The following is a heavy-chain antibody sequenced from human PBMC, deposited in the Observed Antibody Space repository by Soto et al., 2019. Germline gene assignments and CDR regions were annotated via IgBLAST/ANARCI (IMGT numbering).Heavy chain of an antibody. J-gene: IGHJ4*02. CDR3: ARDAGGMTTVTTSHPHYYFDY. CDR1: GYTFTSYY. CDR2: INPSGGST. D-gene: IGHD4-17*01. Sequence: RASVKVSCKASGYTFTSYYMHWVRQAPGQGLEWMGIINPSGGSTSYAQKFQGRVTMTRDTSTSTVYMELSSLRSEDTAVYYCARDAGGMTTVTTSHPHYYFDYWGQGTLVTVSS. V-gene: IGHV1-46*01.